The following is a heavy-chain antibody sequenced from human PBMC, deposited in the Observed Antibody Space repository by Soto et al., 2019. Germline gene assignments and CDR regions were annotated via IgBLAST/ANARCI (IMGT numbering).Heavy chain of an antibody. CDR1: GFTFSTYG. V-gene: IGHV3-33*01. J-gene: IGHJ4*02. Sequence: QVQLVESGGGVVQPGRSLRLSCAASGFTFSTYGMHWVRQAPGKGLEWVAVIWHDGSNKYYADSVKGRFIISRDNSESTLYLQMYSLRAEDTAVYYWARAVGPFDYWGQGTLVTVSS. CDR2: IWHDGSNK. D-gene: IGHD3-3*01. CDR3: ARAVGPFDY.